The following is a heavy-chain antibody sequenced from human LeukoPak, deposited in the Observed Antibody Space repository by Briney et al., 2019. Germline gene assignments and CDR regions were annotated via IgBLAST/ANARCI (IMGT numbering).Heavy chain of an antibody. Sequence: PSETLSLTCTVSGGSISRYYWSWIRQPPGKGLEWVGYIYYSGCTKHNPCLKSRVTISVETSKNQFSLQLSSVTAADSAVYYCARFYDSSGYFQHDAFDIWGQGKMFTVSS. CDR2: IYYSGCT. CDR1: GGSISRYY. D-gene: IGHD3-22*01. V-gene: IGHV4-59*13. CDR3: ARFYDSSGYFQHDAFDI. J-gene: IGHJ3*02.